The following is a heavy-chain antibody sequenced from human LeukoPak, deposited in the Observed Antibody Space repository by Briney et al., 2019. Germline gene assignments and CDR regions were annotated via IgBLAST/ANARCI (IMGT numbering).Heavy chain of an antibody. Sequence: GSLRPSCAASGFTVSSNYITWVRQAPGKGLEWVSLIYSAGGTYYTDSVKGRFTISRHSSKNTLYLQMNSLRGEDTAVYYCARFLGRITISGVVPYGMDVWGQGTTVTVSS. D-gene: IGHD3-3*01. CDR3: ARFLGRITISGVVPYGMDV. CDR2: IYSAGGT. J-gene: IGHJ6*02. CDR1: GFTVSSNY. V-gene: IGHV3-53*04.